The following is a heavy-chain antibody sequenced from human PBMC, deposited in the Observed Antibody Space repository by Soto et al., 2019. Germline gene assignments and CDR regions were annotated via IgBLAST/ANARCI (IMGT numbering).Heavy chain of an antibody. CDR2: ISAYNGNT. CDR3: ARDGNRSLFSGWFDP. V-gene: IGHV1-18*01. J-gene: IGHJ5*02. D-gene: IGHD3-10*01. Sequence: QVQLVQSGAEVKKPGASVKVSCKASGYTFTSYGISWVRQAPGQGLEWMGWISAYNGNTNYAQKLQGRVTMPTETSKSKAYMERRSLRSDDKAVYYCARDGNRSLFSGWFDPWGQGTLVTVSS. CDR1: GYTFTSYG.